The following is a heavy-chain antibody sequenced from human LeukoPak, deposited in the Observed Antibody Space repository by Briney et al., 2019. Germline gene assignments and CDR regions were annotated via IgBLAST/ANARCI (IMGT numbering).Heavy chain of an antibody. D-gene: IGHD3-3*01. CDR3: ARDSKTYYDFWSGYRGHYLDY. CDR1: GFTFSSYA. J-gene: IGHJ4*02. Sequence: GRSLRLSCAASGFTFSSYAMHWVRQAPGKGLEWVAVISYDGSNKYYADSVKGRFTISRDNSKNTLYLQMNSLRAEDTAVYYCARDSKTYYDFWSGYRGHYLDYWGQGTLVTVSS. V-gene: IGHV3-30-3*01. CDR2: ISYDGSNK.